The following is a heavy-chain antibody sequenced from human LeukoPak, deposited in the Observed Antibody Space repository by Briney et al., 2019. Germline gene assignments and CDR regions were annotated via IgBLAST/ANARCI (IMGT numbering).Heavy chain of an antibody. CDR1: GFTFSSYA. D-gene: IGHD2-2*01. V-gene: IGHV3-23*01. Sequence: GGSLRLSCAASGFTFSSYAMSWVRQAPGKGLEWVSAISGSGGSTYYADSVKGRLTISRDNSKNSLFLQMNSLRPEDTALYYCAKDIRGSTSWYGLDYWGQGTLVTVSS. CDR3: AKDIRGSTSWYGLDY. J-gene: IGHJ4*02. CDR2: ISGSGGST.